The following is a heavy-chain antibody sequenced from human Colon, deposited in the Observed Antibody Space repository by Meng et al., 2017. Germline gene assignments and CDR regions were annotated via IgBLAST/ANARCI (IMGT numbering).Heavy chain of an antibody. J-gene: IGHJ4*02. CDR3: ARGGGCVNGVCGSLDY. Sequence: PFEALLLASAVPVVSIPTNNWLGWLRKPPGKGVEWSGEIHPSGGTHYNPALKTRVTMSIDNSKRQFSLNLSSVTAADTALYYCARGGGCVNGVCGSLDYWGQGTLVTVSS. CDR1: VVSIPTNNW. D-gene: IGHD2-8*01. CDR2: IHPSGGT. V-gene: IGHV4-4*02.